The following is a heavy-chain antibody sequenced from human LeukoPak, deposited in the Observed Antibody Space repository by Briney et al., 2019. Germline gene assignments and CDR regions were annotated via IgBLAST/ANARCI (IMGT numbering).Heavy chain of an antibody. J-gene: IGHJ6*03. CDR2: ISAYNGNT. D-gene: IGHD6-13*01. V-gene: IGHV1-18*01. Sequence: GASVKVSCKASGYTFTSYGISWVRQAPGQGLEWMGWISAYNGNTNYAQKLRGRVTMTTDTSTSTAYMELRSLRSDDTAVYYCARDRYSSSWYSVSYMDVWGKGTTVTVSS. CDR3: ARDRYSSSWYSVSYMDV. CDR1: GYTFTSYG.